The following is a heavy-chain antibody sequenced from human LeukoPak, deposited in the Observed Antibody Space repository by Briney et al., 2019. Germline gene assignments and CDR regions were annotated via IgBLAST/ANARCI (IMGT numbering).Heavy chain of an antibody. Sequence: GRSLRLSCAASGFTFSSYGMHWVRQAPGKGLEWVAVIWYDGSNKYYADSVKGRFTISRDNSKNTLYLQMNSLRAEDTAVYYCARGGKSSSSISDYYGMDVWGQGTTVTVSS. CDR1: GFTFSSYG. J-gene: IGHJ6*02. V-gene: IGHV3-33*01. CDR2: IWYDGSNK. CDR3: ARGGKSSSSISDYYGMDV. D-gene: IGHD6-13*01.